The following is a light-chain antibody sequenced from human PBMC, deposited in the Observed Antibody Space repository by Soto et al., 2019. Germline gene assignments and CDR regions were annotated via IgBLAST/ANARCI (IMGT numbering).Light chain of an antibody. CDR3: AAWDDSLSGVL. Sequence: QTVVTQAPSASGTPGQRVTISCSGSSSNIGGTYVYWYQQLPGRAPKLLIYRNNQRPSGVPDRFSGSKSGTSASLAISGLRSEDEGGYYCAAWDDSLSGVLFGGGTKLTVL. CDR1: SSNIGGTY. CDR2: RNN. J-gene: IGLJ2*01. V-gene: IGLV1-47*01.